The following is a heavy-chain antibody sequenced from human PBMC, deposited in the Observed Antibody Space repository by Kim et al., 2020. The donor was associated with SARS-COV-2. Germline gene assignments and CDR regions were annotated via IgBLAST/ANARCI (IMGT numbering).Heavy chain of an antibody. V-gene: IGHV3-33*01. CDR2: IWYDGSNK. CDR1: GFTLSNYG. Sequence: GGSLRLSCAASGFTLSNYGMHWVRQGPGKGLEWVALIWYDGSNKYYADSVKGRFTISRDTAKNTLYLQMTSLGDEDTAVYFCARDRGYLGSGRYTDHYSYDMVVWGQGTTVTVSS. J-gene: IGHJ6*02. CDR3: ARDRGYLGSGRYTDHYSYDMVV. D-gene: IGHD3-10*01.